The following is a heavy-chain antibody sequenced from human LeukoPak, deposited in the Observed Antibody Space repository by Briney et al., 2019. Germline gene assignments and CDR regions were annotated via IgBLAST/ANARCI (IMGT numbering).Heavy chain of an antibody. CDR1: GGSISSSSYY. D-gene: IGHD5-12*01. J-gene: IGHJ6*02. Sequence: SETLSLTCTASGGSISSSSYYWGWIRQPPGKGLEWIGSIYYSGSTYYNPSLKSRVTISVDTSKNQFSLKLSSVTAADTAVYYCARQVVATIGYYYYYGMDVWGQGTTVTVSS. V-gene: IGHV4-39*01. CDR3: ARQVVATIGYYYYYGMDV. CDR2: IYYSGST.